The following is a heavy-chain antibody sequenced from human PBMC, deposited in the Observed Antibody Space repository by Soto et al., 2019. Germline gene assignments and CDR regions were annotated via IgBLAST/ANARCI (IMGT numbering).Heavy chain of an antibody. Sequence: QVQLVQSGAEVKKPGSSVKVSCKASGGTFSSYTISGVRQAPGQGLEWMGRIIHILGKANYAQKFQVRVKITADKTTHTAYIELSSLSSEDTAVYYCAREPTRRRFDPWGQGTLVTVSS. J-gene: IGHJ5*02. V-gene: IGHV1-69*08. CDR2: IIHILGKA. CDR3: AREPTRRRFDP. CDR1: GGTFSSYT.